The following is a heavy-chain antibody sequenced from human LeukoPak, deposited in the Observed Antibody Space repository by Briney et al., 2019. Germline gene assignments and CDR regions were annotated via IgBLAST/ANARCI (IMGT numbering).Heavy chain of an antibody. CDR3: ARLSGTYSRGGDH. D-gene: IGHD1-26*01. Sequence: GGSLRLSCTASGFTFSDFHMSWIRQAPGKGLEWVSLISGSGYAIHHPGSVKGRFTISRDNAKNSLYLQMNSLRVEDSAVYYCARLSGTYSRGGDHWGQGTLVTVSS. CDR1: GFTFSDFH. J-gene: IGHJ4*02. V-gene: IGHV3-11*01. CDR2: ISGSGYAI.